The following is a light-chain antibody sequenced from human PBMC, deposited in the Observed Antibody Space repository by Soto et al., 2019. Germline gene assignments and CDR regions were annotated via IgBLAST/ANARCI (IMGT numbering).Light chain of an antibody. Sequence: EIVLTQSPGTLSLSPGERATLSCRASQSVFNNHIGWYQQKPGQAPRRLIYDASNRATGIPARFSGSGSGTDFTLTISSLEPEDFAVYYCQQRSNWPTFGQGTKVDIK. CDR1: QSVFNNH. CDR2: DAS. CDR3: QQRSNWPT. V-gene: IGKV3-11*01. J-gene: IGKJ1*01.